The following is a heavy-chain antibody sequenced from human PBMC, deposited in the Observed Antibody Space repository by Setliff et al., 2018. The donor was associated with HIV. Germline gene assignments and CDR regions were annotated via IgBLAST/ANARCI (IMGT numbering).Heavy chain of an antibody. J-gene: IGHJ3*02. D-gene: IGHD3-10*01. V-gene: IGHV1-69*05. CDR2: IIPIFGTA. CDR3: ASKGGSENYPDSDAFDI. Sequence: SVKVSCKVSGGTFSSYVISWVRQAPGQGLEWMGGIIPIFGTANYAQKFQARVTMTRDTSASTVYLELRSLRSEDTAVYFCASKGGSENYPDSDAFDIWGQGTLVTV. CDR1: GGTFSSYV.